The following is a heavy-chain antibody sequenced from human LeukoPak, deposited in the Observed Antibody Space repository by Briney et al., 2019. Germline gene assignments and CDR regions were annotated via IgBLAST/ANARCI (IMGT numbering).Heavy chain of an antibody. CDR2: IKQDGTEK. D-gene: IGHD6-13*01. J-gene: IGHJ5*02. Sequence: GGSLRLSCAASGFTFSSYAMSWVRQAPGKGLEWVANIKQDGTEKKYVDSVKGRFTISRDNAKNSLYLQMNSLRAEDTAIYYCARDLDSRSWWSWFDPWGQGTLVTVSS. CDR1: GFTFSSYA. CDR3: ARDLDSRSWWSWFDP. V-gene: IGHV3-7*01.